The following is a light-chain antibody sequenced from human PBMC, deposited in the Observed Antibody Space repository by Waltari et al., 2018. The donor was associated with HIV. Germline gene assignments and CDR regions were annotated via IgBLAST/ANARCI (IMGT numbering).Light chain of an antibody. V-gene: IGLV2-14*01. CDR3: SSYTSSSTLFV. CDR1: SSDIGGYNF. CDR2: DVS. J-gene: IGLJ1*01. Sequence: QSALTQPASVSGSPGQSITISCTGASSDIGGYNFVSWYQQHPGKAPKLMICDVSNRPAGVSNRFSRSKSGNTASRTISGRQAEDEADYYCSSYTSSSTLFVFGTGTKVTVL.